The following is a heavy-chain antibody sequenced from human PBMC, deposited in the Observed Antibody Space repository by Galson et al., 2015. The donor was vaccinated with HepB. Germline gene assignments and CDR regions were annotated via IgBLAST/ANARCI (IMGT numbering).Heavy chain of an antibody. CDR1: GFTFSDYY. J-gene: IGHJ4*02. CDR2: ISSSSSYT. D-gene: IGHD3-10*01. Sequence: SLRLSCAASGFTFSDYYMSWIRQAPGKGLEWVSYISSSSSYTNYADSVKGRFTISRDNAKNSLYLQMNSLRAEDTAVYYCAGGRGFGEGWGYFDYWGQGTLVTVSS. V-gene: IGHV3-11*03. CDR3: AGGRGFGEGWGYFDY.